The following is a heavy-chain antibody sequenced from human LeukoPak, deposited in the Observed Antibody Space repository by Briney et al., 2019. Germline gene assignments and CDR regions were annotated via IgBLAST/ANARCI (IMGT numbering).Heavy chain of an antibody. V-gene: IGHV4-34*01. Sequence: PSETLSLTCAVYGGSFSGYYWSWIRQPPGKGLEWIGEINHSGSTNYNPSLKSRVTISVDTSKNQFSLKLNSVTAADTAVYYCARGPPTSNWLDPWGQGTLVTVSS. CDR1: GGSFSGYY. J-gene: IGHJ5*02. CDR2: INHSGST. CDR3: ARGPPTSNWLDP.